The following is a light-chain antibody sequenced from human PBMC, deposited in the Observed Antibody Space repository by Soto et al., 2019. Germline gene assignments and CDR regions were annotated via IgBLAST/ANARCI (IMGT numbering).Light chain of an antibody. V-gene: IGKV1-39*01. Sequence: DIQMTQSPSSLSAFVGDRVTITCRASQSIGNFLNWYQQRPGKAPXLLIYAASNLQSGVPSRFSGIGSGTAFTLTISSLRPADFATYDCQQTYSTWTFGQGTKVDIK. J-gene: IGKJ1*01. CDR1: QSIGNF. CDR3: QQTYSTWT. CDR2: AAS.